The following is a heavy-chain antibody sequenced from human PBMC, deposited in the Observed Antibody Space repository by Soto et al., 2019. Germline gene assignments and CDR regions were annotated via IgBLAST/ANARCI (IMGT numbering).Heavy chain of an antibody. CDR1: GYTFTSYS. D-gene: IGHD3-10*01. J-gene: IGHJ4*02. Sequence: ASVKVSCKASGYTFTSYSMHWALQAPGQGLEWMGIINPSRGSTNYAQKFQGRVTMTRDTSTSTVYMELSSLRSEDTAVYYCARDHYYGSGSYNFFDYWGQGTLITVSS. CDR3: ARDHYYGSGSYNFFDY. CDR2: INPSRGST. V-gene: IGHV1-46*03.